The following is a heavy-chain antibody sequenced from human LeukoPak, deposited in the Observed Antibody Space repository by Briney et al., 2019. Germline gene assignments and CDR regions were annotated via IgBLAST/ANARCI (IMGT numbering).Heavy chain of an antibody. CDR3: ARDRSKDYYGSENPSGFDP. CDR1: GGSISSSSYY. CDR2: IYYSGST. V-gene: IGHV4-39*07. Sequence: SGTLSLTCTVSGGSISSSSYYWGWIRQPPEKGLEWSGSIYYSGSTYYDPSLKSQVTISVDTSNNQFSLQLSCLTASDTAVYYCARDRSKDYYGSENPSGFDPWGQGTLVTVS. D-gene: IGHD3-10*01. J-gene: IGHJ5*02.